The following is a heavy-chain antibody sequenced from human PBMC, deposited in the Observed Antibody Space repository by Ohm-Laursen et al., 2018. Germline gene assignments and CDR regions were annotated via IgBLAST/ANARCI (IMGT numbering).Heavy chain of an antibody. V-gene: IGHV3-23*01. Sequence: SLRLSCAASGFTFSSYAMSWVRQAPGKGLEWVSAISGSGGSTYYADSVKGRFTISRDNSKKKLYLQMNSLRAEDTAVYYCARSPDGFDYWGQGTLVTVSS. CDR1: GFTFSSYA. CDR2: ISGSGGST. J-gene: IGHJ4*02. CDR3: ARSPDGFDY. D-gene: IGHD1-14*01.